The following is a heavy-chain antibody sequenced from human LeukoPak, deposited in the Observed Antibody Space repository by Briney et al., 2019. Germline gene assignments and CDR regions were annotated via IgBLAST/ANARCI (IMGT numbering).Heavy chain of an antibody. CDR1: GFSFGDHA. J-gene: IGHJ6*02. Sequence: GSLRLSCTASGFSFGDHAMTWVRQAPGKGLEWVSFIRREAYDQTTEYAASVKDRFTISRDNSKGIVYLQMNSLKTEDTAKYYCARGPIYLWIYYGMDVWGQGTTVIVSS. CDR3: ARGPIYLWIYYGMDV. CDR2: IRREAYDQTT. V-gene: IGHV3-49*04. D-gene: IGHD3-9*01.